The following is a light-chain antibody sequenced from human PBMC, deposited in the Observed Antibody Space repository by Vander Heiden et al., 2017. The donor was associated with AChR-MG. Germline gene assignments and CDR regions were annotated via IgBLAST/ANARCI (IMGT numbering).Light chain of an antibody. J-gene: IGLJ1*01. CDR2: DVS. Sequence: QSALTQPAPVSGSPRQSITISCPGTSSDVGGYDYVSWYQQHPGKAPKLMIEDVSNRPSWVSNRFSGSKSGNTASLTISGLQAEDEADYYCSSYTSTNTLWVFGTGTKVTVL. V-gene: IGLV2-14*03. CDR1: SSDVGGYDY. CDR3: SSYTSTNTLWV.